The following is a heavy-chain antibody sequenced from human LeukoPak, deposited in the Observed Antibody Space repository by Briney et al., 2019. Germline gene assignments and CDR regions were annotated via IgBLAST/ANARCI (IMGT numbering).Heavy chain of an antibody. CDR2: INHSGST. CDR1: GGSFSGYY. Sequence: SETLSLTCAVYGGSFSGYYWSWIRQPPGKGLEWIGEINHSGSTNYNPSLKSRVTISVDTSKNQFSLELSSVTAADTAVYYCAGGVAVAGPYCFDYWGQGTLVTVSS. CDR3: AGGVAVAGPYCFDY. J-gene: IGHJ4*02. V-gene: IGHV4-34*01. D-gene: IGHD6-19*01.